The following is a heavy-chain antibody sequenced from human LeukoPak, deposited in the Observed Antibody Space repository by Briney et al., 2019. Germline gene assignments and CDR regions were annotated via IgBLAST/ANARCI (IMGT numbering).Heavy chain of an antibody. CDR2: INPNSGGT. CDR3: ARVHTRYCSGGSCYNY. D-gene: IGHD2-15*01. J-gene: IGHJ4*02. CDR1: GYTFTGYY. V-gene: IGHV1-2*02. Sequence: GASVKVSCKASGYTFTGYYMHWVRQAPGQGLEWMGWINPNSGGTNYAQKFQGRVTMTRDTSISTAYMELSGLRSDDTAVYYCARVHTRYCSGGSCYNYWGQGTLVTVSS.